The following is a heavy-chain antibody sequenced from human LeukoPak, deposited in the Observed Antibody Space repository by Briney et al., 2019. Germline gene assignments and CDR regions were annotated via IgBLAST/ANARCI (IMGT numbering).Heavy chain of an antibody. J-gene: IGHJ4*02. CDR3: ATEIFGSGSYPDF. Sequence: GRSLRLSCAASGFAFNTYAMHWVRQAPGQGLEWVALIWHDGSHKFYSNSVRGQFTISRDNSKNTVSLQMNNLRPEDTAVYYCATEIFGSGSYPDFWGQGTLVTVSS. D-gene: IGHD3-10*01. CDR1: GFAFNTYA. CDR2: IWHDGSHK. V-gene: IGHV3-33*01.